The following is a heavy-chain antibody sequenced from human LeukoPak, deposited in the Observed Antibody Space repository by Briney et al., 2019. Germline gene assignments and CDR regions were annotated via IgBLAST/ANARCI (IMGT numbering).Heavy chain of an antibody. J-gene: IGHJ3*01. D-gene: IGHD3-10*01. V-gene: IGHV1-18*01. CDR3: AKDLYSSLSGSEVFDV. CDR2: ISAYNGET. Sequence: ASVTVSCTASGYLFISYGIKWVRQAPGQGLEWMGWISAYNGETNYAQEFQGRGTMTTETSKTTAYMEVKGVRFRDRAVYYCAKDLYSSLSGSEVFDVWGQGTRVTVSS. CDR1: GYLFISYG.